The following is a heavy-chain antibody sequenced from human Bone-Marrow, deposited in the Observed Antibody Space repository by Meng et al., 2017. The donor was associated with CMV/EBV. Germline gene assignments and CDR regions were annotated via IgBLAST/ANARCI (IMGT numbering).Heavy chain of an antibody. CDR3: ARAHPYDFWSGSV. V-gene: IGHV1-2*02. D-gene: IGHD3-3*01. CDR2: MRPILGRT. CDR1: GGSFSVS. Sequence: ASVKVSCKASGGSFSVSWVRQAPGQGLEWMGGMRPILGRTDYAQKFQGRVTMTRDTSISTAYMELSRLRSDDTAVYYCARAHPYDFWSGSVWGQGTTVTVSS. J-gene: IGHJ6*02.